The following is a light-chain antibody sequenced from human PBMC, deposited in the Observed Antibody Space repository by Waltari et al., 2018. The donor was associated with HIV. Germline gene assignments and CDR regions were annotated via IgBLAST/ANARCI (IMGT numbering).Light chain of an antibody. CDR1: SSDVGGYNS. CDR3: NSYAGSNNWV. CDR2: EVS. Sequence: QSALTQPPSASGSPGQSVPISCTATSSDVGGYNSVSWYQHHPGKAPKLMIYEVSKRPSGVPDRFSGSKSGNTASLTVSGLQAEDEADYYCNSYAGSNNWVFGGGTKLTVL. J-gene: IGLJ3*02. V-gene: IGLV2-8*01.